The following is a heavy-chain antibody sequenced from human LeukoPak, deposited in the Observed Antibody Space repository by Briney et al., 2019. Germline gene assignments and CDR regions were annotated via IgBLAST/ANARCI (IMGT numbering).Heavy chain of an antibody. CDR1: GFTFSNYA. Sequence: GGSLRLSCAASGFTFSNYAMNWVRQAPGKGLEWVSHVGGPGDPTYYTNSVKGRFTISRDNSKNTLYLQMNSLRAEDTAVYYCAKAPPYKKYFDYWGQGTLVTVSS. J-gene: IGHJ4*02. CDR2: VGGPGDPT. D-gene: IGHD1-1*01. V-gene: IGHV3-23*01. CDR3: AKAPPYKKYFDY.